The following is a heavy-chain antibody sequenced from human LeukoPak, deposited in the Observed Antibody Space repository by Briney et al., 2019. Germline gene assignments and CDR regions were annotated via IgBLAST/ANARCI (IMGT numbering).Heavy chain of an antibody. CDR3: ARARAAGNNWFDP. CDR1: GGSFSGYY. D-gene: IGHD6-13*01. V-gene: IGHV4-31*11. Sequence: SENLSLTCAVYGGSFSGYYWSWIRQHPGKGLEWIGYIYYSGSTYYNPSLKSRVTISVDTSKNQFSLKLSSVTAADTAVYYCARARAAGNNWFDPWGQGTLVTVSS. J-gene: IGHJ5*02. CDR2: IYYSGST.